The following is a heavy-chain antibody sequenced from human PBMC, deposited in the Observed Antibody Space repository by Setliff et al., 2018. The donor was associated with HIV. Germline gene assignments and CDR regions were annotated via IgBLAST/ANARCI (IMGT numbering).Heavy chain of an antibody. V-gene: IGHV4-4*09. Sequence: SETLSLTCTVSGGSISGYHWNWLRQTPGKGLEWIGYIYTSRGTNYNHSLRTRVIISVDTSNQFSLKLSSVTAADAAVYYCARSPSYRSSWEYYFDYWGPGTKVTVSS. CDR1: GGSISGYH. CDR2: IYTSRGT. J-gene: IGHJ4*03. D-gene: IGHD6-13*01. CDR3: ARSPSYRSSWEYYFDY.